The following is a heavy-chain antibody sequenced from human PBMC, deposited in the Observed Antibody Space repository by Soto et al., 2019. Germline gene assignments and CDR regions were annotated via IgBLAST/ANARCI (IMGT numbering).Heavy chain of an antibody. CDR2: IYYGGST. D-gene: IGHD2-2*01. V-gene: IGHV4-31*03. CDR1: GGSISSGGYY. Sequence: QVQLQESGPGLVKPSQTLSLTCTVSGGSISSGGYYWSWIRQHPGKGLEGIGYIYYGGSTYYNPSLKSRVTISVYTSKNQFSLKLSSVTAAATAVDYCARVSAVVPARVEYYYYGMDVWGQGTTVTVSS. CDR3: ARVSAVVPARVEYYYYGMDV. J-gene: IGHJ6*02.